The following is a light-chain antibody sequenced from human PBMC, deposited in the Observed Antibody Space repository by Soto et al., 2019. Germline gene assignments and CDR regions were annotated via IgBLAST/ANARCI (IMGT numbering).Light chain of an antibody. CDR3: QSYDSSLISYV. Sequence: QSVLTQPPSVSGAPGQRVTISCTGSSSDIGAGYDVHWYQQLPGTAPKLLIYGNNNRPSGVPDRFSGSKSGTSASLAITGLQAEDEADYDCQSYDSSLISYVFGTGTKLTVL. J-gene: IGLJ1*01. CDR1: SSDIGAGYD. CDR2: GNN. V-gene: IGLV1-40*01.